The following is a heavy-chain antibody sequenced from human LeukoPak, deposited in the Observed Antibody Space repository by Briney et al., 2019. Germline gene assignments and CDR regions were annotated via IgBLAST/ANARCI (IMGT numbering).Heavy chain of an antibody. J-gene: IGHJ4*02. Sequence: SETLSLTCTVSGGSISSSSYYWGWIGQPPGKGLEWIGSIYYSGSTCYNPSLKSRVTISVDTSKNQFSLKLSSVTAADTAVYYCAREGSGWLDYWGQGTLVTVSS. V-gene: IGHV4-39*02. CDR2: IYYSGST. D-gene: IGHD6-19*01. CDR1: GGSISSSSYY. CDR3: AREGSGWLDY.